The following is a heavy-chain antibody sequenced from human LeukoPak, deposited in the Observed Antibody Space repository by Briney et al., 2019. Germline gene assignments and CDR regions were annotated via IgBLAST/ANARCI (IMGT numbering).Heavy chain of an antibody. V-gene: IGHV3-23*01. Sequence: GGSLRLSCAASGFTVSSNYMSWVRQAPGKGLEWVSAISGSGGSTYYADSVKGRFTISRDNSKNTLYLQMNSLRAEDTAVYYCASPLSTYCGGDCRFDYWGQGTLVTVSS. J-gene: IGHJ4*02. D-gene: IGHD2-21*01. CDR1: GFTVSSNY. CDR3: ASPLSTYCGGDCRFDY. CDR2: ISGSGGST.